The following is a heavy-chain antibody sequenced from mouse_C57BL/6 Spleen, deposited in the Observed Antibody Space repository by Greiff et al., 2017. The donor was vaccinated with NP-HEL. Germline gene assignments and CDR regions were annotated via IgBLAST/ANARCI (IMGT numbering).Heavy chain of an antibody. V-gene: IGHV1-61*01. D-gene: IGHD2-4*01. CDR3: ARPYDYGAWFAY. CDR1: GYTFTSYW. Sequence: QVQLQQSGAELVRPGSSVKLSCKASGYTFTSYWMDWVKQRPGQGLEWIGNIYPSDSETHYNQKFKDKATLTVDKSSSTAYMQLSSLTSEDSAVYYCARPYDYGAWFAYWGQGTLVTVSA. J-gene: IGHJ3*01. CDR2: IYPSDSET.